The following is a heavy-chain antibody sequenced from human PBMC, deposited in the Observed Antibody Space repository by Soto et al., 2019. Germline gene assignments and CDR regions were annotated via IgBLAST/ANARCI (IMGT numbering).Heavy chain of an antibody. CDR2: INGNTGHT. CDR3: ARERTWEPLPY. Sequence: QVQLVQSGAEVREPGASVKVSCKTSGYTFSRYGITWVLQAPGQGLEWMGWINGNTGHTIYAMNLEDRLTIKTDTPTSTAYMELRSLKSDDTAVYYCARERTWEPLPYWGQGTLVTVSS. D-gene: IGHD1-26*01. J-gene: IGHJ4*02. V-gene: IGHV1-18*01. CDR1: GYTFSRYG.